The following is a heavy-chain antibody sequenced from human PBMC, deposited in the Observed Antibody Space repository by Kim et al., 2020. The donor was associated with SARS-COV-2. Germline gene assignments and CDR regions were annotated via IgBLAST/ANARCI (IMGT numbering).Heavy chain of an antibody. CDR3: ARQGGGGVYYGMDV. D-gene: IGHD3-16*01. CDR2: IYYSGST. Sequence: SETLSLTCTVSGGSISSYYWSWIRQPPGKGLEWIGYIYYSGSTNYNPSLKSRVTISVDTSKNQFSLKLSSVTAADTAVYYCARQGGGGVYYGMDVWGQGTTVTVS. J-gene: IGHJ6*02. V-gene: IGHV4-59*08. CDR1: GGSISSYY.